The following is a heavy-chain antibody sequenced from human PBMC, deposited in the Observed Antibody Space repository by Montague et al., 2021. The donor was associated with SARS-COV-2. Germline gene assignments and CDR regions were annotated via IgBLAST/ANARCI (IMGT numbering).Heavy chain of an antibody. V-gene: IGHV4-39*01. CDR1: AGAIRDTDYF. CDR3: ARHRDNVGSLNWFAP. J-gene: IGHJ5*02. D-gene: IGHD2-21*01. CDR2: IYYSGTT. Sequence: SETLSLTCTVSAGAIRDTDYFWGWIRQPPGKGLEWIGSIYYSGTTNHNPSLKSRVTISVDTSKNQFSLKLSSVTAADTAVYFCARHRDNVGSLNWFAPWGQGTLVTVSS.